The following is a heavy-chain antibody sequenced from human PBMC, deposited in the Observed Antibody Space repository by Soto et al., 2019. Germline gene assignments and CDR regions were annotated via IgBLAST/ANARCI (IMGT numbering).Heavy chain of an antibody. CDR1: GGSISSYY. CDR2: IYYSGST. D-gene: IGHD5-18*01. V-gene: IGHV4-59*01. Sequence: PSETLSLTCTVSGGSISSYYWSWIRQPPGKGLEWIGYIYYSGSTNYNPSLKSRVTISVDTSKNQFSLKLSSVTAADTAVYYCARVGYSYGPHDNRIDYWGQGTLVRVSS. CDR3: ARVGYSYGPHDNRIDY. J-gene: IGHJ4*02.